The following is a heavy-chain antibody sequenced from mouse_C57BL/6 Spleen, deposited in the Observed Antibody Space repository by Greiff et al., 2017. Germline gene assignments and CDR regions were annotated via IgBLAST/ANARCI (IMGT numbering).Heavy chain of an antibody. V-gene: IGHV1-82*01. CDR3: AREGDYYGSSFY. CDR2: IYPGDGDT. J-gene: IGHJ2*01. CDR1: GYAFSSSW. D-gene: IGHD1-1*01. Sequence: QVQLQQSGPELVKPGASVKISCKASGYAFSSSWMNWVKQRPGKGLEWIGRIYPGDGDTNYNGKFKGKATLTADKSSSTAYMQLSSLTSEDSAVYFCAREGDYYGSSFYWGQGTTLTVSS.